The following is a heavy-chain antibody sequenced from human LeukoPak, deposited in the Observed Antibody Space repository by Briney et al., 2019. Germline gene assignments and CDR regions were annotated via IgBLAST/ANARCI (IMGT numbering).Heavy chain of an antibody. CDR3: ARVMWFGDLRIDY. CDR2: IYYSGST. V-gene: IGHV4-31*03. Sequence: SQTLSLTCTVSGGSISSGGYYWSWIRQHPGKGLEWIGYIYYSGSTYYNPSLKSRVTISVDTSKNQFSLKLSSVTAADTAVYYCARVMWFGDLRIDYWGQGTLVTVSS. D-gene: IGHD3-10*01. J-gene: IGHJ4*02. CDR1: GGSISSGGYY.